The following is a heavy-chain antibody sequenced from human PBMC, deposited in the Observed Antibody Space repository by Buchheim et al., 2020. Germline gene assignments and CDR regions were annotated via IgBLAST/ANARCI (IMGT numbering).Heavy chain of an antibody. Sequence: QVQLQESGPGLVKPSETLSLTCTVSGGSISSSSYYWGWIRQPPGKGLEWIGSIYDGGSTYYKPSLKSRVTISVDTSKNQFSLKLSSVTAADTAVYYCARLGAYYSDSSGYHNWFDPWGQGTL. CDR3: ARLGAYYSDSSGYHNWFDP. CDR1: GGSISSSSYY. V-gene: IGHV4-39*01. CDR2: IYDGGST. J-gene: IGHJ5*02. D-gene: IGHD3-22*01.